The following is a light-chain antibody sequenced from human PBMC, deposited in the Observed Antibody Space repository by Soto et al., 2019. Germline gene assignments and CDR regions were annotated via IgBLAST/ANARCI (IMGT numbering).Light chain of an antibody. V-gene: IGLV1-40*01. CDR1: SSNIGAGYD. Sequence: QPVLTQPPSVSGAPGQRVTISCTGSSSNIGAGYDVHWYQQLPGTAPKLLIYGNSNRPSGVPDRFSGSKSGTSASLAITGLQAEDEAEYYCQSYDNSLSGSWVFGGGTKLTVL. CDR2: GNS. J-gene: IGLJ3*02. CDR3: QSYDNSLSGSWV.